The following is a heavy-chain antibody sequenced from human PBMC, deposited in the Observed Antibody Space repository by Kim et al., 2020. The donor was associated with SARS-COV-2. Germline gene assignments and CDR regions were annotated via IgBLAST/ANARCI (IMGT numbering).Heavy chain of an antibody. V-gene: IGHV6-1*01. Sequence: SQTLSLTCAISGDSVSSNSAAWNWIRQSPSRGLEWLRRTYYRSKWYNDYAVSVKSRITINPDTSKNQFSLQLNSVTPEDTAVYYCARDRGYSGYDGGDYFDYWGQGTLVTVSS. CDR3: ARDRGYSGYDGGDYFDY. D-gene: IGHD5-12*01. CDR2: TYYRSKWYN. J-gene: IGHJ4*02. CDR1: GDSVSSNSAA.